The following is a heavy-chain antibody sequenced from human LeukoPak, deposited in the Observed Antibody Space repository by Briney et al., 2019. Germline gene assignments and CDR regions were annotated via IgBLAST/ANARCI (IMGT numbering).Heavy chain of an antibody. CDR1: GFTFSSYT. CDR2: ISNSFSII. Sequence: GGSLRLSCAASGFTFSSYTMNWVRQAPGKGLEWVSYISNSFSIINYADTVKGRFTVSIDNAKNSLYLQMNSLRAEDTAVYYCARAGYGDVDAFDIWGQGTMVTVSS. V-gene: IGHV3-48*04. J-gene: IGHJ3*02. CDR3: ARAGYGDVDAFDI. D-gene: IGHD4-17*01.